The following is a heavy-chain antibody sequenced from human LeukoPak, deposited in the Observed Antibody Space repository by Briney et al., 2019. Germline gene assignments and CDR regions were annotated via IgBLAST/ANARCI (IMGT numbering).Heavy chain of an antibody. V-gene: IGHV3-7*01. D-gene: IGHD3-22*01. CDR1: GFTFSSYW. Sequence: PGGSLRLSCAASGFTFSSYWMSWVRQAPGKGLEWVANIKQDGSEKYYVDSVKGRFTISRDNAKNSLYLQMNSLRAEDTAVYYCARVTTDYYDSEYFQHWGQGTLVTVSS. CDR3: ARVTTDYYDSEYFQH. J-gene: IGHJ1*01. CDR2: IKQDGSEK.